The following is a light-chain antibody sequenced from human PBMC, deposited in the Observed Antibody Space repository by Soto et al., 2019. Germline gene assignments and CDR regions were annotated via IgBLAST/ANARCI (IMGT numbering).Light chain of an antibody. J-gene: IGLJ1*01. CDR3: CSHAGGSTYV. CDR2: EAS. V-gene: IGLV2-23*01. CDR1: SSDVGSRNL. Sequence: ALTQPASVSGSPGQSITISCTGTSSDVGSRNLVSWYQQYPGKAPKLIIFEASKRPSGASNRFSGSKSGSTASLTISGLQAEDEADYYCCSHAGGSTYVFGTGTKVTVL.